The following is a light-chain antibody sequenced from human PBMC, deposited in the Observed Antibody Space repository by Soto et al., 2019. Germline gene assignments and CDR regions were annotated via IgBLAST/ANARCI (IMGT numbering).Light chain of an antibody. V-gene: IGLV4-69*01. CDR1: SGHSSYA. CDR2: LNSDGSH. J-gene: IGLJ2*01. Sequence: QSVLTQSPSASASLGASVKLTCTLSSGHSSYAIAWHQPQPEKGPRYLMKLNSDGSHSKGDGIPDRFSGSSSGADRYLTISSLQSEDEADYYCQTWGTGIRVFGGGTKLTVL. CDR3: QTWGTGIRV.